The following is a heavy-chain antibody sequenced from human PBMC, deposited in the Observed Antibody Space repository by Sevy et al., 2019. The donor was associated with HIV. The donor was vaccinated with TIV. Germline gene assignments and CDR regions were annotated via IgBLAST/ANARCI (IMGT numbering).Heavy chain of an antibody. V-gene: IGHV3-48*01. D-gene: IGHD6-19*01. CDR2: ISSSSDSSRTL. Sequence: GGSLRLSCVASGFTFSSYSMNWVRQAPGKGLEWVSYISSSSDSSRTLYYADSGKGRFSISRDKAKNSVHLQMTSLRVEDTAVYYCARPDLSGWYFDFWGHRTLVTVSS. CDR3: ARPDLSGWYFDF. J-gene: IGHJ4*01. CDR1: GFTFSSYS.